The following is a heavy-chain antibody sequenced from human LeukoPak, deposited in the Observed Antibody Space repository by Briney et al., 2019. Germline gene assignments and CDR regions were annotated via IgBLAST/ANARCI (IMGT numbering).Heavy chain of an antibody. CDR2: ISGSGGST. CDR1: GFTFSSYA. J-gene: IGHJ4*02. D-gene: IGHD3-3*01. V-gene: IGHV3-23*01. CDR3: AKGNYDFWSSLQYTYVAFGGSDY. Sequence: PGGSLRLSCAASGFTFSSYAMSWVRQAPGKGLEWDSAISGSGGSTYYADSVKGRFTISRDNSKNTLYLQMNSLRAEDTAVYYCAKGNYDFWSSLQYTYVAFGGSDYWGQGTLVTVSS.